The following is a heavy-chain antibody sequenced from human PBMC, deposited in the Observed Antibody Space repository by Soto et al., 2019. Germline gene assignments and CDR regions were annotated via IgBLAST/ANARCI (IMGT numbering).Heavy chain of an antibody. J-gene: IGHJ4*02. D-gene: IGHD1-7*01. CDR1: GLTFSNYA. Sequence: GGSLRLSCATSGLTFSNYAMSWVRQAPGGGLEWVSSMSGSSSTTYYADSVKGRFTISRDRSKNTLYLQMSSLRAEDTALYYCAKNQERELPRVIDFWGQGTLVTVSS. CDR2: MSGSSSTT. V-gene: IGHV3-23*01. CDR3: AKNQERELPRVIDF.